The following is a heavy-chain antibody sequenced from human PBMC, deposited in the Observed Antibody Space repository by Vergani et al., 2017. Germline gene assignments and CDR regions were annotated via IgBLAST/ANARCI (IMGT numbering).Heavy chain of an antibody. CDR1: GFTVSSNY. CDR2: ISSSGSTI. Sequence: VQLVESGGGLIQPGGSLRLSCAASGFTVSSNYMSWVRQAPGKGLEWVSYISSSGSTIYYADSVKGRFTISRDNAKNSLYLQMNSLRAEDTAVYYCARTVITFGVDFDYWGQGTLVTVSS. J-gene: IGHJ4*02. D-gene: IGHD3-16*01. CDR3: ARTVITFGVDFDY. V-gene: IGHV3-11*01.